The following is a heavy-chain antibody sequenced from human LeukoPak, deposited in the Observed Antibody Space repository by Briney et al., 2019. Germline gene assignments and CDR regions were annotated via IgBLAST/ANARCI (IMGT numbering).Heavy chain of an antibody. D-gene: IGHD6-19*01. CDR2: IYYSGST. Sequence: SETLSLTCTVSGGSMSPYHWGWIRQPPGKGLEWTGYIYYSGSTNYNPPLNSRVTISVDTSKNQFSLRLSSVTAADTAIYYCARAVSGRFDYWGQGTLVTVSS. CDR1: GGSMSPYH. CDR3: ARAVSGRFDY. J-gene: IGHJ4*02. V-gene: IGHV4-59*08.